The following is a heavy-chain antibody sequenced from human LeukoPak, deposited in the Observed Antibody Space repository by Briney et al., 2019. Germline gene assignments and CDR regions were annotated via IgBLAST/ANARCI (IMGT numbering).Heavy chain of an antibody. V-gene: IGHV5-51*01. CDR3: ARVKVVVTTPNYFDF. CDR2: IYPGDSDT. CDR1: GYNFSNYW. D-gene: IGHD2-21*02. J-gene: IGHJ4*02. Sequence: GESLKISCKSSGYNFSNYWIGWVRQMPGKGLEWMAIIYPGDSDTRYGPSFQGQVTISADKSISTAYLQWSSLKAPDTAIYYCARVKVVVTTPNYFDFWGQGTLVTVSS.